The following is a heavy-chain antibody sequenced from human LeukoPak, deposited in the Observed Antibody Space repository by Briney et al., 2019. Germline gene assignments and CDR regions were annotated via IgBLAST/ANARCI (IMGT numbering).Heavy chain of an antibody. CDR2: INHSGST. Sequence: PSETLSLTCAVYGGSFSGYYWSWIRQPPGKGLEWIGEINHSGSTNYNPSLKSRVTISVDTSKNQFSLKLSSVPAADTAVYYCARGPYYYGSGSYDYWGQGTLVTVSS. D-gene: IGHD3-10*01. V-gene: IGHV4-34*01. CDR1: GGSFSGYY. CDR3: ARGPYYYGSGSYDY. J-gene: IGHJ4*02.